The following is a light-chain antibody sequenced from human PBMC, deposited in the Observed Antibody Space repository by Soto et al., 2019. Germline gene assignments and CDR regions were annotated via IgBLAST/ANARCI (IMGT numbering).Light chain of an antibody. CDR1: SSDVGGYNY. Sequence: QSALTQPASVTGSPGQSITISCTGTSSDVGGYNYVSWYQQHPGKAPKLMIYDVSSRPSGVSNRFSCSKSGNTASLTISGLQAEDEDDDYCSSYTTTSTLLVFGGATKLTVL. CDR3: SSYTTTSTLLV. CDR2: DVS. V-gene: IGLV2-14*01. J-gene: IGLJ3*02.